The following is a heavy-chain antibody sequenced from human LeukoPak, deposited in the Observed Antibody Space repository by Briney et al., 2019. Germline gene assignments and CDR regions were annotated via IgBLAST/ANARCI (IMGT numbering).Heavy chain of an antibody. CDR1: GGSISSYY. CDR3: ARRYYYDSSGSNWFDP. D-gene: IGHD3-22*01. CDR2: IYTSGST. J-gene: IGHJ5*02. Sequence: SETLSLTCTVSGGSISSYYWSWIRQPPGKGLEWIGYIYTSGSTNYNPSLKSRVTISVDTSKNQFSLKLSSVTAADTAVYYCARRYYYDSSGSNWFDPWGQGTLVTVSS. V-gene: IGHV4-4*09.